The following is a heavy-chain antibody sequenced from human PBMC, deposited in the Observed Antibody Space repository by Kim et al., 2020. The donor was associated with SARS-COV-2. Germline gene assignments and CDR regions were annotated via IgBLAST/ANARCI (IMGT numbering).Heavy chain of an antibody. Sequence: ASVKVSCKASGYTFTSYAMHWVRQAPGQRLEWMGWINAGNGNTKYSQKFQGRVTITRDTSASTAYMELSSLRSEDTAVYYCARSFPDIVVVSSHMDVWGQGTTVTVSS. CDR1: GYTFTSYA. D-gene: IGHD2-15*01. CDR3: ARSFPDIVVVSSHMDV. J-gene: IGHJ6*02. V-gene: IGHV1-3*01. CDR2: INAGNGNT.